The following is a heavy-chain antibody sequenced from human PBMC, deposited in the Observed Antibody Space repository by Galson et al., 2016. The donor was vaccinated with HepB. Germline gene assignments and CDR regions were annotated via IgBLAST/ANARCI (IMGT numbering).Heavy chain of an antibody. Sequence: SLRLSCAASGFRLGGHGMHWVRRAPGRGLDWVAGMSYSGHEEYYADFVKGRFTISRDNSKNTLFLQMSSLRPEDTAIYYCARDVFGSGTNYFDYWGQGTVVTVSS. V-gene: IGHV3-30-3*01. D-gene: IGHD3-10*01. J-gene: IGHJ4*02. CDR3: ARDVFGSGTNYFDY. CDR2: MSYSGHEE. CDR1: GFRLGGHG.